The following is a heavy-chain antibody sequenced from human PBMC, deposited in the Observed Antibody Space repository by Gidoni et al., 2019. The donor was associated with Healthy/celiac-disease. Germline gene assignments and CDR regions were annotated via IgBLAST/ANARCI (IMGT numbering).Heavy chain of an antibody. CDR2: ISGSGGST. D-gene: IGHD6-19*01. J-gene: IGHJ6*02. Sequence: EVQLLESGGGLVQPGGSLRLSCAASGFTFSSYAMSWVRQAPGKGLEGVSAISGSGGSTYYADPVKGRFTISRDNSKNTLYLQMNSLRAEDTAVYYCAKDRDAVAGPNGMDVWGQGTTVTVSS. CDR1: GFTFSSYA. CDR3: AKDRDAVAGPNGMDV. V-gene: IGHV3-23*01.